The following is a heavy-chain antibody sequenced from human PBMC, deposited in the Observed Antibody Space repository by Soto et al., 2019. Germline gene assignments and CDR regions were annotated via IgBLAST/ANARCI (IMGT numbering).Heavy chain of an antibody. Sequence: QVQLVQSGAEVKKPGASVKVSCKASGYTFTSYAMHWVRQAPGQRLEWMGWINAGNGNTKYSQKFKGRVTITRDTSASTAYMELSSLRSEDTAVYYCARSVRPNSGSYVDYWGQGTLVTVSS. CDR2: INAGNGNT. J-gene: IGHJ4*02. CDR3: ARSVRPNSGSYVDY. CDR1: GYTFTSYA. D-gene: IGHD1-26*01. V-gene: IGHV1-3*01.